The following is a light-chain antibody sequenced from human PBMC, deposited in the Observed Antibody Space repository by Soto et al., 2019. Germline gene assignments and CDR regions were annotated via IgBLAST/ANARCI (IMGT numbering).Light chain of an antibody. V-gene: IGKV4-1*01. CDR3: QQYINAPQT. CDR2: WAS. Sequence: DIVMNQSPDSLAVSLGERATINCKSSQRVLYSPNNKNYLAWYQQKPGQPPKLLVYWASTRESGVPDRFSGSGSETDFTLPINSLQAEDVAVYYCQQYINAPQTFGQGTKVEIK. J-gene: IGKJ1*01. CDR1: QRVLYSPNNKNY.